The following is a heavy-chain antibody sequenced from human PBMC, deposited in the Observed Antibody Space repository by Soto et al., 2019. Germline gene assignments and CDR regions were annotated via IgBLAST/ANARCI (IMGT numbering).Heavy chain of an antibody. CDR1: GYTFYSHS. J-gene: IGHJ6*02. Sequence: QAQLVQSGAEVRKPGASVKVSCKASGYTFYSHSISWVRQAPGQGREWMGRINADYGNTQYAQKFRGRVTMTTDTSTTTVYMALTNLRSDDTAVYYCARCIRGDCYYGMDVWGQGTTVTVSS. CDR2: INADYGNT. V-gene: IGHV1-18*01. D-gene: IGHD3-10*01. CDR3: ARCIRGDCYYGMDV.